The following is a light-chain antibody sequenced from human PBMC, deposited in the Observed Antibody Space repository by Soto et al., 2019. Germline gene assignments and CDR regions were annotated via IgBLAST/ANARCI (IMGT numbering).Light chain of an antibody. CDR1: SSDIGGYKY. Sequence: QSALTQPASVSGSPGQSITISCTGTSSDIGGYKYVSWYQQHPGKAPKLMIYDVTNRPSGVSNRFSGSKSGNTASLTISGLQAEDEADYYCSSYTNSGALVVFGGGTKRTVL. CDR2: DVT. V-gene: IGLV2-14*01. CDR3: SSYTNSGALVV. J-gene: IGLJ2*01.